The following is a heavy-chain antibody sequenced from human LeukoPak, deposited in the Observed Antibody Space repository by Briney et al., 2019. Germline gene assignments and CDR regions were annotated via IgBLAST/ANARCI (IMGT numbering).Heavy chain of an antibody. Sequence: ASVKVSCKASGYTFTGYYMHWVRQAPGQGLEWMGWINPNSGGTNYAQKFQGRVTMTRDTSISTAYMELSRLRSDDTAVYYCARVGWRWEHPQDDAFDIWGQGTMVTVSS. V-gene: IGHV1-2*02. J-gene: IGHJ3*02. CDR2: INPNSGGT. CDR1: GYTFTGYY. D-gene: IGHD1-26*01. CDR3: ARVGWRWEHPQDDAFDI.